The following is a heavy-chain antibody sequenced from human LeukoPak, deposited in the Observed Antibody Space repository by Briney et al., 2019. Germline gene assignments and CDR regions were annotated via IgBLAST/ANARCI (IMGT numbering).Heavy chain of an antibody. CDR1: GGSFSGYY. Sequence: SETLSLTCAVYGGSFSGYYWSWIRQPPGKGLEWIGEINHSGRTNYNPSLKSRVTISVDTSKNQFSLELSSVTAEDTAVYYCARLGLGYYYGTGSTPYYYMDVWGKGTTITISS. J-gene: IGHJ6*03. CDR2: INHSGRT. V-gene: IGHV4-34*01. D-gene: IGHD3-10*01. CDR3: ARLGLGYYYGTGSTPYYYMDV.